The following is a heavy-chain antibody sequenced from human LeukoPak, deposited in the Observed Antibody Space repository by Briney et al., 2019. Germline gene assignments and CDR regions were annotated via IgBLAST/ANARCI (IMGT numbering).Heavy chain of an antibody. V-gene: IGHV3-23*01. D-gene: IGHD3-10*01. CDR2: ISGSGGST. CDR1: GFTFSSYG. J-gene: IGHJ4*02. CDR3: AKDWREIKWFGGDGIGDY. Sequence: GGSLRLSCAASGFTFSSYGMSWVRQAPGKGLEWVSAISGSGGSTYYADSVKGRFTISRDNSKNTLYLQMNSLRAEDTAVYYCAKDWREIKWFGGDGIGDYWGQGTLVTVSS.